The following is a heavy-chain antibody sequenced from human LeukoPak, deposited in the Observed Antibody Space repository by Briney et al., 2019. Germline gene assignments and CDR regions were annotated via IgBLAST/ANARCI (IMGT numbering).Heavy chain of an antibody. CDR2: INHSGST. CDR3: ARDFTPEWFDIH. J-gene: IGHJ4*02. CDR1: GGSFSGYY. D-gene: IGHD3-3*01. Sequence: SETLSLTCAVYGGSFSGYYWSWIRQPPGKGLEWIGEINHSGSTNYNPSLKSRVTISVDTSKNQFSLKLSSVTAADTAVYYCARDFTPEWFDIHWGQGTLVTVS. V-gene: IGHV4-34*01.